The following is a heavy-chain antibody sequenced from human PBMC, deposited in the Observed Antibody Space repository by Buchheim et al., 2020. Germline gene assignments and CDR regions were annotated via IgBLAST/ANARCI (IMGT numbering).Heavy chain of an antibody. Sequence: QQQLQESGPGLLKPSETLSLTCAVYGGSFSGYYWSWIRQPPGKGLEWIGEINHSGSTNYNPSLKSRVTISVDTSKNQFSLKLSSVTAADTAVYYCARYMGYYYGMDVWGQGTT. CDR2: INHSGST. CDR3: ARYMGYYYGMDV. J-gene: IGHJ6*02. V-gene: IGHV4-34*01. CDR1: GGSFSGYY. D-gene: IGHD3-16*01.